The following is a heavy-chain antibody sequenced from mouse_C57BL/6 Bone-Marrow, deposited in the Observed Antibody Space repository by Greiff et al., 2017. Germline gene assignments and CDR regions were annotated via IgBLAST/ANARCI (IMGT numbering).Heavy chain of an antibody. J-gene: IGHJ1*03. CDR3: ATSYGYWYFDV. D-gene: IGHD1-1*02. Sequence: QVQLQQSGPGLVQPSQSLSITCTVSGFSLTSYGVPWVRQSPGKGLEWLGVIWSGGSTDYNADFISRLSISKDNSKSQVFFKMNSLQADDTAIYYCATSYGYWYFDVWGTGTTVTVAS. V-gene: IGHV2-2*01. CDR2: IWSGGST. CDR1: GFSLTSYG.